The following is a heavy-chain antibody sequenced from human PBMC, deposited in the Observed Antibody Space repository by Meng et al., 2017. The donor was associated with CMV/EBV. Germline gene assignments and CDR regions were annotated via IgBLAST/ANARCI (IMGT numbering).Heavy chain of an antibody. J-gene: IGHJ6*02. V-gene: IGHV1-8*01. Sequence: ASVNVSCKASGYTFTSYDINWVRQATGQGLEWMGWMNPNSGNTGYAQKFQGRVTMTRNTSISTAYMELSSLRSEDTAVYYCAREGGGDSGWYGRASYYYYYYGMDVWGQGTTVTVSS. D-gene: IGHD5-12*01. CDR3: AREGGGDSGWYGRASYYYYYYGMDV. CDR2: MNPNSGNT. CDR1: GYTFTSYD.